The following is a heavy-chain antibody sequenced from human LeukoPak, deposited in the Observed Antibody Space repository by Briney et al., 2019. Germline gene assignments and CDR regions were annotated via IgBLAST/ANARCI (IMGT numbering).Heavy chain of an antibody. Sequence: GGSLRLSCAASGFTFSSYAMHWVRQAPGQGLEWVAVISYDGSNKYYADSVKGRFTISGDNSKNTLYLQMNSLRAEDTAVYYCARGVIGNYQQWLGYWGQGTLVTGSS. V-gene: IGHV3-30-3*01. D-gene: IGHD6-19*01. CDR3: ARGVIGNYQQWLGY. CDR2: ISYDGSNK. J-gene: IGHJ4*02. CDR1: GFTFSSYA.